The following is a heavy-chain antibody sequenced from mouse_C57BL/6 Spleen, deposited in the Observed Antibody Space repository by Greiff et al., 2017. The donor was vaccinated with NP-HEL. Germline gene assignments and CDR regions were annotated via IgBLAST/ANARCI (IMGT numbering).Heavy chain of an antibody. J-gene: IGHJ4*01. CDR1: GFTFSDYG. D-gene: IGHD2-1*01. V-gene: IGHV5-17*01. CDR3: ARRGGNYVFYAMDY. Sequence: EVKLVESGGGLVKPGGSLKLSCAASGFTFSDYGMHWVRQAPEKGLEWVAYISSGSSTIYYVDTVKGRFTISRDNAKNTLFLQMTSLRSEDTAMYYGARRGGNYVFYAMDYWGQGTSVTVSS. CDR2: ISSGSSTI.